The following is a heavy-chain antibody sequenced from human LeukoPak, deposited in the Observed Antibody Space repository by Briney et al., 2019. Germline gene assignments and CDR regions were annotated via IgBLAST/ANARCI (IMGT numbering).Heavy chain of an antibody. CDR2: IKPDGSQK. J-gene: IGHJ4*02. V-gene: IGHV3-7*01. D-gene: IGHD2-2*01. Sequence: GGSLRLFCVASGFSFNGDWMNWVRQAPGRGLEWVANIKPDGSQKYYVDSVKGRFTISRDNAEKSLFLQMNSLRAEDTAVYYCVRDGPAFLDFDYWGQGTLVTVSS. CDR1: GFSFNGDW. CDR3: VRDGPAFLDFDY.